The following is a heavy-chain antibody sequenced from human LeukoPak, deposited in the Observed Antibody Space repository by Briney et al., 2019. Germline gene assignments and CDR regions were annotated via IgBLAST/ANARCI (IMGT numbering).Heavy chain of an antibody. CDR3: ASSIAARLGLGDYFDY. J-gene: IGHJ4*02. D-gene: IGHD6-6*01. CDR1: GYTFTSYA. CDR2: INAGNGNT. Sequence: ASVKVSCKASGYTFTSYAMHWVRQAPGQRLEWMGWINAGNGNTKYSQKFQGRVTITTDESTSTAYMELSSLRSEDTAVYYCASSIAARLGLGDYFDYWGQGTLVTVSS. V-gene: IGHV1-3*01.